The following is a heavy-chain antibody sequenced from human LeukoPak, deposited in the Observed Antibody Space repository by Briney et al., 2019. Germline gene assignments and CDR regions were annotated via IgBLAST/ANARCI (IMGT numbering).Heavy chain of an antibody. Sequence: GGSLRLSCAASGFTFSSYAMSWVRQAPGKGLEWVSAISGSGGSTYYADSVKGRSTISRDNSKNTLYLQMNSLGAEDTAVYYCANGGLQYGDFDYWGQGTLVTVSS. J-gene: IGHJ4*02. CDR1: GFTFSSYA. V-gene: IGHV3-23*01. CDR3: ANGGLQYGDFDY. CDR2: ISGSGGST. D-gene: IGHD4-17*01.